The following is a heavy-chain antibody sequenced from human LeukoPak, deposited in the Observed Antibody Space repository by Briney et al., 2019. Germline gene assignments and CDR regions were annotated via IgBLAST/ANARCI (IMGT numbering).Heavy chain of an antibody. CDR2: IYSGGST. D-gene: IGHD3-22*01. V-gene: IGHV3-53*01. CDR1: GFTVSSNY. J-gene: IGHJ3*02. Sequence: GGSLRLSCAASGFTVSSNYMSWVRQAPGKGLEWVSVIYSGGSTYYADSVKGRFTISRDNSKNTLYLQMNSLRAEDTAVYYCATWGYDSSQWAIDAFDIWGQGTMVTVSS. CDR3: ATWGYDSSQWAIDAFDI.